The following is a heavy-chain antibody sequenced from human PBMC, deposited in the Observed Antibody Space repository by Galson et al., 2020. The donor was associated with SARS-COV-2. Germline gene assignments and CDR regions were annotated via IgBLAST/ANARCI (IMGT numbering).Heavy chain of an antibody. J-gene: IGHJ6*02. CDR3: ARGNSPCVTIFGVLTGTCGMDV. Sequence: SETLSLTCTVSGASISSGSYYWSWIRQPAGKGLEWIGRIYKSGNTNYNPSLWSQVTKSVDTSKNQFSLKLTSVTAADTAVYYCARGNSPCVTIFGVLTGTCGMDVWGQGTTVTVSS. D-gene: IGHD3-3*01. CDR2: IYKSGNT. V-gene: IGHV4-61*02. CDR1: GASISSGSYY.